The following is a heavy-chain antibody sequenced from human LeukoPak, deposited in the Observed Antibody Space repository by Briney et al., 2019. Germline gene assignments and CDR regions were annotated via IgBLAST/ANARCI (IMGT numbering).Heavy chain of an antibody. Sequence: SETLSLTCAVYGGSFSGYYWSWIRQPPGKGLEWIGEINHSGSTNYNPSLKSRVTISVDTSKNQFSLKLSSVTAADTAVYYCARDVLLWFGDHHYYYGMDVWGQGTTVTVSS. J-gene: IGHJ6*02. CDR3: ARDVLLWFGDHHYYYGMDV. V-gene: IGHV4-34*01. CDR2: INHSGST. D-gene: IGHD3-10*01. CDR1: GGSFSGYY.